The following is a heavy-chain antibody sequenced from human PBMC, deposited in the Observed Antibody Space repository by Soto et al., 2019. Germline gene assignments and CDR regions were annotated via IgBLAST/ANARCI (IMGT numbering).Heavy chain of an antibody. J-gene: IGHJ4*02. CDR3: AREGSYSAYNFAHGIQLWSFDF. D-gene: IGHD5-12*01. CDR2: IFSSGST. Sequence: SATLSLTCTVSGGSINTFYWSWVRQPAGKGLEWIGRIFSSGSTSFNPSLESRVAMSVDTSKNHFSLNLSSVTAADMAVYYCAREGSYSAYNFAHGIQLWSFDFWGQGALVTVSS. CDR1: GGSINTFY. V-gene: IGHV4-4*07.